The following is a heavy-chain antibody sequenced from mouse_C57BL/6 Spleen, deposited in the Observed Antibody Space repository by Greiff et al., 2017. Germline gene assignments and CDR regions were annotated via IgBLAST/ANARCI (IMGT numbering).Heavy chain of an antibody. CDR3: ASFISAYLFAY. J-gene: IGHJ3*01. CDR2: ISSGGSYT. Sequence: EVQVVESGGDLVQPGGSLKLSCAASGFTFSSYGMSWVRQPPDTGLEWVATISSGGSYTYYPDSVKGRFTISRDNAKNTLYLQMSSLKSEDTAMYYCASFISAYLFAYWGQGTLVTVSA. CDR1: GFTFSSYG. V-gene: IGHV5-6*01. D-gene: IGHD3-2*02.